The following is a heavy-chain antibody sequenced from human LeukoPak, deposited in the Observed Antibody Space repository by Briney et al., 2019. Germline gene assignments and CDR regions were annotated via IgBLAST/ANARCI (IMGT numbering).Heavy chain of an antibody. CDR1: GGSISSYY. Sequence: SETLSLTCTVSGGSISSYYWSWLRQPPGKGLEWIGYIYYSGSTNYNPSLKSRVTISVDTSKNQFSLKLSSVTAADTAVYYCARDNPDYGDPPGYAFDIWGQGTMVTVSS. CDR3: ARDNPDYGDPPGYAFDI. CDR2: IYYSGST. D-gene: IGHD4-17*01. J-gene: IGHJ3*02. V-gene: IGHV4-59*01.